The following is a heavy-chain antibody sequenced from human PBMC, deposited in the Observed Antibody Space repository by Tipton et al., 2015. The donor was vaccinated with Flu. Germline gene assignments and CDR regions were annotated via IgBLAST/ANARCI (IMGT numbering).Heavy chain of an antibody. Sequence: TLSLTCTVSGGSISSYCWSWIRQPPGKGLEWIGYIYYSGSTNYNPSLKSRVTISVDTSKNQFSLKLSSVTAADTAVYYCARDNTYYFDYWGQGTLVTVSS. CDR1: GGSISSYC. CDR2: IYYSGST. CDR3: ARDNTYYFDY. V-gene: IGHV4-59*01. D-gene: IGHD2/OR15-2a*01. J-gene: IGHJ4*02.